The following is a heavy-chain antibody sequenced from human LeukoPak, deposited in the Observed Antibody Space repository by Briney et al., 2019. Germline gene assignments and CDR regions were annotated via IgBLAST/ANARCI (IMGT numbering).Heavy chain of an antibody. CDR1: GFTVSSNY. CDR3: AREGYYDFWGDV. Sequence: GGSLRLSCAASGFTVSSNYMTWVRQAPGKGLEWVSFIYSSGITQYADSVKGRFTISRDNSKNTLYLQMNSLRAEDTAVYYCAREGYYDFWGDVWGQGTTVTVSS. CDR2: IYSSGIT. V-gene: IGHV3-66*01. J-gene: IGHJ6*02. D-gene: IGHD3-3*01.